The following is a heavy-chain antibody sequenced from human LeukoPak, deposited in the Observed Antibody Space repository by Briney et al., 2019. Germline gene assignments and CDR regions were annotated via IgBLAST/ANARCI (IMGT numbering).Heavy chain of an antibody. D-gene: IGHD3-22*01. CDR3: AKDQSITVIGGQEYYFDY. V-gene: IGHV3-30*02. CDR2: IRYDGSNK. Sequence: GGSLRLSCAASGFTFRSYGMHWVRQAPGKGLEWVAFIRYDGSNKYYADSVKGRFTISRDNSKNTLYLQKNSLRAEDTAVYYCAKDQSITVIGGQEYYFDYWGQGTLVTVSS. CDR1: GFTFRSYG. J-gene: IGHJ4*02.